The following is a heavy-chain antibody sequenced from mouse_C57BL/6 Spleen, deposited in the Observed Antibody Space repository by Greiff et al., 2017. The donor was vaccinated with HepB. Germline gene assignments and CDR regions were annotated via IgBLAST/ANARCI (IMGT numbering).Heavy chain of an antibody. D-gene: IGHD2-1*01. CDR3: ARHDYGKFAY. V-gene: IGHV5-12*01. Sequence: EVKLVESGGGLVQPGGSLKLSCAASGFTFSDYYMYWVRQTPEKRLEWVAYISNGGGSTYYPDTVKGRFTISRDNAKNTLYLQMSRLKSEDTAMYYCARHDYGKFAYWGQGTLVTVSA. CDR1: GFTFSDYY. J-gene: IGHJ3*01. CDR2: ISNGGGST.